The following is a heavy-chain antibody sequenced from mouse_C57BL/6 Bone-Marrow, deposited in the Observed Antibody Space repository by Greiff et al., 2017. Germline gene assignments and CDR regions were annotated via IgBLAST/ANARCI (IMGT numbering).Heavy chain of an antibody. J-gene: IGHJ4*01. D-gene: IGHD2-3*01. Sequence: DVHLVESGGGLVKPGGSLKLSCAASGFTFSDYGMHWVRQAPEKGLEWVAYISSGSSTIYYADTVKGRFTISRDNAKNTLFLQMTSLRSEDTAMYYCARASDGYYAMDYWGQGTSVTVSS. CDR2: ISSGSSTI. CDR1: GFTFSDYG. CDR3: ARASDGYYAMDY. V-gene: IGHV5-17*01.